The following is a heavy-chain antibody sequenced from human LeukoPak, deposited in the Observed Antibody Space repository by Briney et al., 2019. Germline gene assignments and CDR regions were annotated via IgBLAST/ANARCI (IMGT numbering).Heavy chain of an antibody. CDR1: GFTFSSYE. CDR2: ISSSGSTI. V-gene: IGHV3-48*03. CDR3: ARDEQQWLVGYFDY. Sequence: PGGSLRLSCAASGFTFSSYEMNWVRQAPGKGLEWVPYISSSGSTIYYADSVKGRFTISRDNAKNSLYLQMNSLRAEDTAVYYCARDEQQWLVGYFDYWGQGTLVTVSS. D-gene: IGHD6-19*01. J-gene: IGHJ4*02.